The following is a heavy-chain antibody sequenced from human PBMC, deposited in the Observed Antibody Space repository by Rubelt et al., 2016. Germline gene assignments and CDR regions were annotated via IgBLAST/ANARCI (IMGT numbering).Heavy chain of an antibody. CDR3: ARRYGSGRYLPFQY. V-gene: IGHV4-38-2*02. Sequence: QVQLHASGPGLVKPSETLSLTCTVSGYSISRGYSWAWIRQPPGKGLEWIASIYHRGNTHYHLSLKRRITISLDKSKNQFSLKLSSVPSADTAVYYCARRYGSGRYLPFQYWGQGTLVIVSS. CDR1: GYSISRGYS. J-gene: IGHJ1*01. D-gene: IGHD3-10*01. CDR2: IYHRGNT.